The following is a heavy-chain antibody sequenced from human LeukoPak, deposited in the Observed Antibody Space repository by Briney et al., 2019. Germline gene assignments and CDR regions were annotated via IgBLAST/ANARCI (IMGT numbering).Heavy chain of an antibody. V-gene: IGHV3-11*06. CDR3: ARDNDLLRYFDWPLDY. Sequence: GGSLRLSCAASGFTFSDYYMSWIRQAPGKGLEWVSSISSSSSYIYYADSVKGRFTISRDNAKNSLYLQTNSLRAEDTAVYYCARDNDLLRYFDWPLDYWGQGTLVTVSS. J-gene: IGHJ4*02. CDR2: ISSSSSYI. CDR1: GFTFSDYY. D-gene: IGHD3-9*01.